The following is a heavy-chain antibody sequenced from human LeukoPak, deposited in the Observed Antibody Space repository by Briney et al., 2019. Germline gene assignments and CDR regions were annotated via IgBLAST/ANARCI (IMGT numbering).Heavy chain of an antibody. V-gene: IGHV1-2*02. CDR3: ARASRWELPRYFDY. CDR1: GYTFTGYY. J-gene: IGHJ4*02. D-gene: IGHD1-26*01. CDR2: INPNSGGT. Sequence: GASVKVSCKASGYTFTGYYMHWVRQAPGQGLEWMGWINPNSGGTNYAQKFQGRVAMTRDTSISTAYMELSRLRSDDTAVYYCARASRWELPRYFDYWGQGTLVTVSS.